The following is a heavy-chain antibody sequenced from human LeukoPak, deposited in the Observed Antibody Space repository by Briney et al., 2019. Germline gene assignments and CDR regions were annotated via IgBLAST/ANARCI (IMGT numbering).Heavy chain of an antibody. CDR1: GGSFSGYY. CDR3: ARGRLYLNYDSSGYYSPFDY. D-gene: IGHD3-22*01. J-gene: IGHJ4*02. Sequence: KPSETLSLTCAVYGGSFSGYYWSWIRQPPGKGLEWIGEINHSGSTNYNPSLKSRVTISVDTSKNQFSLKLSSVTAADTAVYYCARGRLYLNYDSSGYYSPFDYWGQGTLVTVSS. CDR2: INHSGST. V-gene: IGHV4-34*01.